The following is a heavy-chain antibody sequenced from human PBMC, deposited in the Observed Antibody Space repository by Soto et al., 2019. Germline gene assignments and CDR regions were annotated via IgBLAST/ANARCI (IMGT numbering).Heavy chain of an antibody. D-gene: IGHD4-17*01. CDR1: GFTFSSYS. CDR3: ARGLDSGDYVDSFDP. V-gene: IGHV3-48*01. Sequence: PVGSLRLSCAASGFTFSSYSMNWVRQAPGKGLEWISYISTTSSSIYYADSVKGRFTISRDNAKNSLFLQMNSLRAEDTAVYYCARGLDSGDYVDSFDPWGQGTLVTVS. J-gene: IGHJ5*02. CDR2: ISTTSSSI.